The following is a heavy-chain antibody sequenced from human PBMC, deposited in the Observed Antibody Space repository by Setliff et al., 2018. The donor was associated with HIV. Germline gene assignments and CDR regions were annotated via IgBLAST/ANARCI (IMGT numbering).Heavy chain of an antibody. J-gene: IGHJ3*01. CDR3: TTAPFTMIIPIISKDAFDV. Sequence: PGGSLRLSCADSGFTFTDAWVSWVRQAPGKGLEWVGRIQSKTGGGTGTPDYTAPVRGRFTISRDDSGDTVFLQMNSLKTEDTAMYYCTTAPFTMIIPIISKDAFDVWGQGTMVTVSS. D-gene: IGHD3-22*01. V-gene: IGHV3-15*01. CDR1: GFTFTDAW. CDR2: IQSKTGGGTGTP.